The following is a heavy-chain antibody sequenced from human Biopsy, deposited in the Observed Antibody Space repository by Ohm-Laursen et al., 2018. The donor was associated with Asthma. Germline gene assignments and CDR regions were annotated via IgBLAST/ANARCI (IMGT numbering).Heavy chain of an antibody. CDR1: GYTFTSYG. CDR3: AKAIHGDPVDAFDI. CDR2: ISAYNGNT. J-gene: IGHJ3*02. Sequence: ASVKVSCKASGYTFTSYGISWVRQAPGQGLEWMGWISAYNGNTNYAQKLQGRVTMTTDTSTSTAYMELRSLRSDDTAVYYCAKAIHGDPVDAFDIWGQGTMVTVSS. D-gene: IGHD4-17*01. V-gene: IGHV1-18*04.